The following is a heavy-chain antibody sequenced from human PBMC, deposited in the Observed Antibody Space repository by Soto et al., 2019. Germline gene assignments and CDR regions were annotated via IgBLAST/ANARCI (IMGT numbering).Heavy chain of an antibody. Sequence: GGSLRLSCAASGFTFSSYAMSWVRQAPGEELEWVSGISWDGGSTYYADSVKGRFTISRDNSKNSLYLQMNSLRTEDTALYYCAKDNSAAGTGRLYGMDVWGQGTTVTVSS. CDR3: AKDNSAAGTGRLYGMDV. D-gene: IGHD6-13*01. V-gene: IGHV3-43*02. CDR2: ISWDGGST. CDR1: GFTFSSYA. J-gene: IGHJ6*02.